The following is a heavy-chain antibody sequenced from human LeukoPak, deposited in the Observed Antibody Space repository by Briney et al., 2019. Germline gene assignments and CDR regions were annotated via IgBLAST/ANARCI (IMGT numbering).Heavy chain of an antibody. CDR1: GFTFSSYN. Sequence: GGSLRLSCAVSGFTFSSYNMNWVRHAPGKGLEWVSYIGSAGSTKFYADSVKGRFTVSRDNAKNSLFLQMNSLRAEDTAVYYCARDRYSINLYMTCDYWGQGTLVTVSS. J-gene: IGHJ4*02. V-gene: IGHV3-48*01. D-gene: IGHD6-13*01. CDR3: ARDRYSINLYMTCDY. CDR2: IGSAGSTK.